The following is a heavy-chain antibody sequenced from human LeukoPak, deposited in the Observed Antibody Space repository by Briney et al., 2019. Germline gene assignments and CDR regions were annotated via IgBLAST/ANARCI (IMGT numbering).Heavy chain of an antibody. CDR2: IYHSGST. J-gene: IGHJ6*03. CDR1: GYSISSGYY. CDR3: ARDIRAYCSRTSCYYYYYMDV. V-gene: IGHV4-38-2*02. D-gene: IGHD2-2*01. Sequence: PSETLSLTCTVSGYSISSGYYWGWIRQPPGKGLEWIGSIYHSGSTYYSPSLKSRVTISVDTSKNQFSLKLSSVTAADTAVYYCARDIRAYCSRTSCYYYYYMDVWGKGTTITVSS.